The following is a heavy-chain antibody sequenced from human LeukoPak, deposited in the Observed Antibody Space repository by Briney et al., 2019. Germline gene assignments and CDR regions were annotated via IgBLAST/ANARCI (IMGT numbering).Heavy chain of an antibody. CDR3: ARETSQKGAHYMDV. V-gene: IGHV4-59*01. D-gene: IGHD3-16*01. CDR2: IYYSGST. J-gene: IGHJ6*03. Sequence: SETLSLTCTVSGGSISSYYWSWIRQPPGKGLEWIGYIYYSGSTNHNPSLKSRVTISVDTSKNQFSLKLSSVTAADTAVYYCARETSQKGAHYMDVWGKGTTVTISS. CDR1: GGSISSYY.